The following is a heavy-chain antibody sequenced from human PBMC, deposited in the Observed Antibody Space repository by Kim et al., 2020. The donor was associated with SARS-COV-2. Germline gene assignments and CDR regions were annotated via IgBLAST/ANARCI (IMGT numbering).Heavy chain of an antibody. CDR1: GFTFSSYA. V-gene: IGHV3-23*01. J-gene: IGHJ4*03. CDR2: ISGSGGST. D-gene: IGHD2-15*01. Sequence: GGSLRLSCAASGFTFSSYAMSWVRQAPGKGLEWVSAISGSGGSTYYADSVKGRFTISRDNSKNTLYLQMNSLRAEDTAVYYCAKDDVVVVGGRISGYFVFWGPGDLCTVS. CDR3: AKDDVVVVGGRISGYFVF.